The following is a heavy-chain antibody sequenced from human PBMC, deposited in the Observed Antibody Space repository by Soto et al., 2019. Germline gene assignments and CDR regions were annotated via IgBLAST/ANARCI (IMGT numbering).Heavy chain of an antibody. CDR2: ISSTGSTI. CDR3: ARVRDYCDRGNCYYYYGMDV. D-gene: IGHD2-15*01. Sequence: LRLSCAASGFTFSSYEMHWVRQAPGKGLEWVSYISSTGSTIYYAASVKGRFTISRDSAKNALYLQMNSLTAEDTAVYYCARVRDYCDRGNCYYYYGMDVWGQGTTVTVSS. V-gene: IGHV3-48*03. J-gene: IGHJ6*02. CDR1: GFTFSSYE.